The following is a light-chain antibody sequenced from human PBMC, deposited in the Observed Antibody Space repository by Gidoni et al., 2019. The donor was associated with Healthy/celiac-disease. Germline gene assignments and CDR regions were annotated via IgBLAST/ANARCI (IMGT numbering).Light chain of an antibody. Sequence: AIRMTQSPSSSSASTGDTVTITCRASPGISSYLAWYQQKPGKAPQLLIYAASTLQSGVPSRFSGSGSGKDFTLTISCLQSEDFATYYCQQYYSYPLTFGGGTKVEIK. V-gene: IGKV1-8*01. J-gene: IGKJ4*01. CDR2: AAS. CDR3: QQYYSYPLT. CDR1: PGISSY.